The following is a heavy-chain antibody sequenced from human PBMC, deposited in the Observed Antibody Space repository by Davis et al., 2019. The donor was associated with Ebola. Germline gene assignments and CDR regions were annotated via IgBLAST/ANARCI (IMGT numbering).Heavy chain of an antibody. CDR2: IYYSGRT. Sequence: SETLSLTCTVSGGSISGYYWSWIRQPPGKGLEFIGYIYYSGRTNYNPSVKSRVTMSVDTSKNQFSLKLSSVTAADTAVYYCARVGTSSWVDYWGQGNLVTVSS. D-gene: IGHD6-13*01. V-gene: IGHV4-59*01. CDR1: GGSISGYY. J-gene: IGHJ4*02. CDR3: ARVGTSSWVDY.